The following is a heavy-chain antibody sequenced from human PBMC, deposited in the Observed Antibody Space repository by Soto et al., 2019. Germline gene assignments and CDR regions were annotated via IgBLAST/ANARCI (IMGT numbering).Heavy chain of an antibody. Sequence: SVKVSCKASGGTFSSYAISWVRQAPGQGLEWMGGIIPIFGTANYAQKFQGRVTMTRDTSISTAYMELSRLRSDDTAVYYCARFRELLLYFDYWGQGTLVTVSS. V-gene: IGHV1-69*05. J-gene: IGHJ4*02. CDR3: ARFRELLLYFDY. CDR2: IIPIFGTA. D-gene: IGHD1-26*01. CDR1: GGTFSSYA.